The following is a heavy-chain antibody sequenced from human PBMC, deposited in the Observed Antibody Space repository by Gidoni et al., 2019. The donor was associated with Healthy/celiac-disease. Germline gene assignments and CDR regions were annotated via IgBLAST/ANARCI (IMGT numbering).Heavy chain of an antibody. J-gene: IGHJ4*02. CDR3: ARAITMVRGGHTPFDY. D-gene: IGHD3-10*01. Sequence: QVQLVQSGAEVKKPGASVKVSCKASGYTFTSYGSSWVRQAPGQGLEWMGWISAYNGNTNYTQKLQGRVTMTTDTSTSTAYMELRSLRSDDTAVYYCARAITMVRGGHTPFDYWGQGTLVTVSS. V-gene: IGHV1-18*01. CDR2: ISAYNGNT. CDR1: GYTFTSYG.